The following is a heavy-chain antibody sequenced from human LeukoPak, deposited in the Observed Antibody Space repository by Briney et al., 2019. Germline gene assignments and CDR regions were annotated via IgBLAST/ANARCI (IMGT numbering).Heavy chain of an antibody. J-gene: IGHJ4*02. D-gene: IGHD4-17*01. Sequence: ASVKVSCKASGYTFTRYGITWVRQAPGQGPEWMGWISAYSGNTKYAQKLQGRVTVTTDTSTSTAYMELRSLRSDDTAIYYCARGATVPSPFDYWGQGTLVTVSS. CDR1: GYTFTRYG. CDR3: ARGATVPSPFDY. CDR2: ISAYSGNT. V-gene: IGHV1-18*01.